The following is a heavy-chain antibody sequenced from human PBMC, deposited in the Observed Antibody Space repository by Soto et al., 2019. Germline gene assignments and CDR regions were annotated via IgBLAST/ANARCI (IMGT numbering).Heavy chain of an antibody. CDR1: GGSFSGDD. V-gene: IGHV4-34*01. CDR2: INHSGST. J-gene: IGHJ6*03. D-gene: IGHD1-1*01. Sequence: ETLSLTCAVYGGSFSGDDWSWIRQPPGKGLEWIGEINHSGSTNYNPSLKSRVTISVDTSKNQFSLKLSSVTAADTAVYYCARSGTYYYYYYMDVWGKGTTVTVSS. CDR3: ARSGTYYYYYYMDV.